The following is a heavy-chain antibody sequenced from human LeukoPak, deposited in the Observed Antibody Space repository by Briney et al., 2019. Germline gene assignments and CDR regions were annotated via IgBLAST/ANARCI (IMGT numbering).Heavy chain of an antibody. J-gene: IGHJ6*02. CDR1: GLTFSAYS. Sequence: PGGSLRLSCAASGLTFSAYSMHWVRQAPGMGLEWVAYISSSWTTIFYTDSVKGRFTIIRDNARTSLFLQMNSLRVEDTAVYYCARGPYGDYVSYYGVDVWGQGTTVTVS. CDR3: ARGPYGDYVSYYGVDV. D-gene: IGHD4-17*01. V-gene: IGHV3-48*01. CDR2: ISSSWTTI.